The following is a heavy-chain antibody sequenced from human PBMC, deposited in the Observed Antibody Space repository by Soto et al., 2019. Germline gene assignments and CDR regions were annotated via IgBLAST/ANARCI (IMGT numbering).Heavy chain of an antibody. CDR1: GFTFSSYS. Sequence: GGSLRLSCAASGFTFSSYSMNWVRQAPGKGLEWVSYISSSSSTIYYADSVKGRFTISRDNAKNSLYLQMNSLRAEDTAMYYCARDPSDYDILTGPTGPRVYWGQGTLVTVSS. CDR3: ARDPSDYDILTGPTGPRVY. V-gene: IGHV3-48*01. CDR2: ISSSSSTI. J-gene: IGHJ4*02. D-gene: IGHD3-9*01.